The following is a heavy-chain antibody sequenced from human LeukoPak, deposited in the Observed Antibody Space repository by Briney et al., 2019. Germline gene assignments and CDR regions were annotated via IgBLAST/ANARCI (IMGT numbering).Heavy chain of an antibody. CDR2: IWYDGSNK. V-gene: IGHV3-33*06. CDR3: AKDNFVYDSSDNWFDP. Sequence: PGGSLRLSCAVSGFTFSSYGMHWVRQAPGKGLEWVAVIWYDGSNKYYADSVKGRFTISRDNSKNTLYLQMNSLRAEDTAVYYCAKDNFVYDSSDNWFDPWGQGTLVTVSS. D-gene: IGHD3-22*01. J-gene: IGHJ5*02. CDR1: GFTFSSYG.